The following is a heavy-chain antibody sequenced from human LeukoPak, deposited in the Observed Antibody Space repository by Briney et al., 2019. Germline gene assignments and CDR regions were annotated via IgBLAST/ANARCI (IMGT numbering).Heavy chain of an antibody. CDR2: ISYDGSNK. J-gene: IGHJ4*02. V-gene: IGHV3-30*04. CDR1: GFTFSSYA. Sequence: GGSLRLSCAASGFTFSSYAMHWVRQAPGKGLEWVAVISYDGSNKCYADSVKGRFTISRDNSKNTLYLQMNSLRAEDTAVYYCATACGGDCYSDYWGQGTLVTVSS. CDR3: ATACGGDCYSDY. D-gene: IGHD2-21*02.